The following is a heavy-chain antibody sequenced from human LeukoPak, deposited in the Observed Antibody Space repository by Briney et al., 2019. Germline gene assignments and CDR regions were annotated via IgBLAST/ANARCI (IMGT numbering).Heavy chain of an antibody. V-gene: IGHV4-4*07. CDR2: IYTSGST. Sequence: SETLSLTCTVSGGSISSYYWSWIRQPAGKGLEWIGRIYTSGSTNYNPSLKSRVTMSVDTSKNQFSLKLSSVTAADTAVYYCARDSLVAAAGHYYYYCYMDVWGKGTTVTVSS. J-gene: IGHJ6*03. CDR3: ARDSLVAAAGHYYYYCYMDV. D-gene: IGHD6-13*01. CDR1: GGSISSYY.